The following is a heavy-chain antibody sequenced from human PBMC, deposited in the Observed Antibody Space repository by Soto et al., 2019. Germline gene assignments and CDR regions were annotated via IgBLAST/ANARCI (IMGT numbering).Heavy chain of an antibody. CDR2: IDPSDSYT. V-gene: IGHV5-10-1*01. D-gene: IGHD2-15*01. Sequence: PGESLKISCKGSGYSFTSYLISWVRQMPGKGLEWMGRIDPSDSYTNYSPSFQGHVTISADKSISTAYLQWSSLKASDTAMYYCARHSGGNNNWFDPWGQGTLVTVPQ. CDR1: GYSFTSYL. CDR3: ARHSGGNNNWFDP. J-gene: IGHJ5*02.